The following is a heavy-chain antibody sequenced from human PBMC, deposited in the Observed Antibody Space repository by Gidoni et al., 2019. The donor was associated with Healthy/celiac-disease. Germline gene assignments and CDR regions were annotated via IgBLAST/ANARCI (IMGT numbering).Heavy chain of an antibody. Sequence: EVQLVESGGILVKPGGSLRLSCAASGFILNNAWMIWVRQAPGKGLEWVGRIKSKTDGGTTDYAAPVKGRFTISRDDSKNMLYLQMNSLKTEDTAVYYCTTDAMDWYFDVWGRGTLVTVSS. V-gene: IGHV3-15*01. CDR1: GFILNNAW. CDR3: TTDAMDWYFDV. J-gene: IGHJ2*01. CDR2: IKSKTDGGTT.